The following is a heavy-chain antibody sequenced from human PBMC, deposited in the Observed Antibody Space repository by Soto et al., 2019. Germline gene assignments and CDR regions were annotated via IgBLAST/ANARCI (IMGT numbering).Heavy chain of an antibody. CDR1: GGSISSYY. V-gene: IGHV4-59*08. CDR2: IYYSGST. D-gene: IGHD2-15*01. CDR3: ARDRVVAATRWFDP. Sequence: QVQLQESGPGLVKPSETLSLTCTVSGGSISSYYWRWIRQPPGKGLEWIGYIYYSGSTNYNPSLKSRVTISVDTSKNQFSRKLSSVTAADTAVYYCARDRVVAATRWFDPWGQGTLVTVSS. J-gene: IGHJ5*02.